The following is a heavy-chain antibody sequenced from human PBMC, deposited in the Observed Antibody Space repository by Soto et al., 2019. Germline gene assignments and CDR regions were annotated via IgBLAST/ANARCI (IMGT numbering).Heavy chain of an antibody. Sequence: GGSLRLSCAASGFTFSSYGIHWVRQAPGKGLEWVAVMSFDGSHKYYADSVKGRFTISRDNAKSTLYLQMSSLRTEDPAVYYCARCLLYYAISYSDVLDLWDPGTMVTVSS. CDR1: GFTFSSYG. J-gene: IGHJ6*02. CDR2: MSFDGSHK. V-gene: IGHV3-30*03. CDR3: ARCLLYYAISYSDVLDL. D-gene: IGHD3-9*01.